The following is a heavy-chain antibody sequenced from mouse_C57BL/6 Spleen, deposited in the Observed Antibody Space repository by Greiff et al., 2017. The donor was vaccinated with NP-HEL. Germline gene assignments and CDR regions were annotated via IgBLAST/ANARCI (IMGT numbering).Heavy chain of an antibody. Sequence: QVQLKQSGAELAKPGASVKRSGKASGYPFTSSGRHGVKRRPGQGLEWIGYINPSSGYTKYNQKFKDKATLTADKSSSTAYMQLSSLTYEDSAVYYCARSYYYGSGGYFDVWGTGTTVTVSS. CDR1: GYPFTSSG. CDR3: ARSYYYGSGGYFDV. J-gene: IGHJ1*03. V-gene: IGHV1-7*01. CDR2: INPSSGYT. D-gene: IGHD1-1*01.